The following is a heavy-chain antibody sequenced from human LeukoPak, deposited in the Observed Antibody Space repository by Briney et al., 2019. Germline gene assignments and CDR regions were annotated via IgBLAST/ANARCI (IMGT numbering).Heavy chain of an antibody. CDR3: ARDNHYDFWSGLGYYFDY. CDR1: GFTFSSYS. D-gene: IGHD3-3*01. V-gene: IGHV3-21*01. J-gene: IGHJ4*02. Sequence: GGSLRLSCAASGFTFSSYSMNWVRQAPGKGLEWVSSISSSSSYIYYADSVKGRFTISRDSAKNSLYLQMNSLRAEDTAVYYCARDNHYDFWSGLGYYFDYWGQGTLVTVSS. CDR2: ISSSSSYI.